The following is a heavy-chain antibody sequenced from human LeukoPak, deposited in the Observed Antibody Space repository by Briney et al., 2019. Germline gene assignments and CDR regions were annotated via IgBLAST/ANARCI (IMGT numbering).Heavy chain of an antibody. D-gene: IGHD5-18*01. CDR2: IWYDGSNK. CDR1: GFTFSSYG. Sequence: GGSLRLSCAASGFTFSSYGMHWVRQAPGKGLEWVAVIWYDGSNKYYADSVKGRFTISRDNSKNTLYLQMNSLRAEDTAVYYCARDSDVATAMVFDYWGQGTLVTVSS. CDR3: ARDSDVATAMVFDY. J-gene: IGHJ4*02. V-gene: IGHV3-33*01.